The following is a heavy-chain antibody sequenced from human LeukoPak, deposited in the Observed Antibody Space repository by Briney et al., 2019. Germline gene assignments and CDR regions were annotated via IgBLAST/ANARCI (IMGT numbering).Heavy chain of an antibody. J-gene: IGHJ4*02. D-gene: IGHD3-16*01. CDR2: IYSGDGT. Sequence: GGSLRLSCAAPEFSVNSPYMGWVRQAPGRGMEWLSTIYSGDGTHYAASAKGRFIISRDNSKNSLYLQMNGLRAEDTAFYYCARSPLSTLKSFDSWAREPWSPSP. CDR1: EFSVNSPY. CDR3: ARSPLSTLKSFDS. V-gene: IGHV3-66*01.